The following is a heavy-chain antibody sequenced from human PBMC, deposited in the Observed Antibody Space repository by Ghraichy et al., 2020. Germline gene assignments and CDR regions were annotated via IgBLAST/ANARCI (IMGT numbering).Heavy chain of an antibody. CDR2: IDPGSNSI. V-gene: IGHV3-48*02. CDR3: ARAEYQMPSYL. Sequence: GGSLRLSCVASGFTFRTYSMNWVRQAPGKRLEWISYIDPGSNSIFYADSVRGRITVSRDNAKNSLYLQMNSLRDDDTAVYYCARAEYQMPSYLWGQGTLVTVSS. CDR1: GFTFRTYS. D-gene: IGHD2-2*01. J-gene: IGHJ4*02.